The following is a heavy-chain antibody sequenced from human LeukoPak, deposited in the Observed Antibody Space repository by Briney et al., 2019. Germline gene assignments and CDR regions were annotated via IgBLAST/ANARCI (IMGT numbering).Heavy chain of an antibody. CDR2: ISVSSIST. J-gene: IGHJ4*02. CDR1: GFSFSSCA. V-gene: IGHV3-23*01. CDR3: AKVYVLYYFDY. D-gene: IGHD3-16*01. Sequence: GGSLRLSCAASGFSFSSCAMNWVRQAPGKGLEWVSIISVSSISTYYADSVKGRFTISRDNSKNTLYLQMNSLRAEDTAVYYCAKVYVLYYFDYWGQGTLVTVSS.